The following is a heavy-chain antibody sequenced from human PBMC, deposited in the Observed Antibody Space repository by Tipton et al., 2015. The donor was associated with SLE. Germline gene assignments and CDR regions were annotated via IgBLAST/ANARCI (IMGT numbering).Heavy chain of an antibody. CDR1: GGSISSSSYY. Sequence: TLSLTCTVSGGSISSSSYYWGWIRQPPGKGLEWIGSIYYSGSTYYNPSLKSRVTISVDTSKNQFSLKLSSVTAADTAVYYCYYYDSSGYENWFDPWGQGTLVTVSS. J-gene: IGHJ5*02. CDR3: YYYDSSGYENWFDP. V-gene: IGHV4-39*07. D-gene: IGHD3-22*01. CDR2: IYYSGST.